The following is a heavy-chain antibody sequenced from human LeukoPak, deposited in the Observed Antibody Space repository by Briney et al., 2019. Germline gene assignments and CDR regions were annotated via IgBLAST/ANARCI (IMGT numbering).Heavy chain of an antibody. Sequence: PGGSLRLSCTVSGFTFSSYSMNWVRQAPGKGLEWVSYIDSSSTTIYYADSVKGRFTISRDNAKKSLYLQMNGLRADDTAVYYCARWDTYYYAMDVWGQGTTVTVSS. D-gene: IGHD1-26*01. CDR3: ARWDTYYYAMDV. CDR1: GFTFSSYS. V-gene: IGHV3-48*04. J-gene: IGHJ6*02. CDR2: IDSSSTTI.